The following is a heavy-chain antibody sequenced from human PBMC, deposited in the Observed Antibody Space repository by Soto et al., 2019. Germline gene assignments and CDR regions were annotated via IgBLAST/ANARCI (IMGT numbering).Heavy chain of an antibody. D-gene: IGHD2-15*01. CDR2: IIPIFGTA. J-gene: IGHJ4*02. CDR3: ARDREYCSGGSCYSDLDY. CDR1: GGTFSSYA. V-gene: IGHV1-69*13. Sequence: SVKVSCKTSGGTFSSYAISWVRQAPGQGLEWMGGIIPIFGTANYAQKFQGRVTITADESTSTAYMELSSLRSEDTAVYYCARDREYCSGGSCYSDLDYWGQGTLVTVSS.